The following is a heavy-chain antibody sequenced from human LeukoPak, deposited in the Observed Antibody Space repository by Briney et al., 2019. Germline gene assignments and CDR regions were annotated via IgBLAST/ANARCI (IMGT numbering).Heavy chain of an antibody. V-gene: IGHV4-59*01. CDR2: ISYNEGS. CDR1: GGSLTNYF. D-gene: IGHD3-10*01. CDR3: ARGGSGTYYNWAGWFDP. Sequence: SETLSLTCTVSGGSLTNYFWGWIRLTPGKGLEWIGSISYNEGSNYNRFLKNRVTISVDISENQFSLKLNSVTAADTAVYFCARGGSGTYYNWAGWFDPWGQGTLVSVSS. J-gene: IGHJ5*02.